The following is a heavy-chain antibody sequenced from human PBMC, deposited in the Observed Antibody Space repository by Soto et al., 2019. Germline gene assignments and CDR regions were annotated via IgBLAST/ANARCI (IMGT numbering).Heavy chain of an antibody. CDR3: ARGYDFWSGYSGESWFDP. V-gene: IGHV1-18*01. CDR2: ISAYNGNT. D-gene: IGHD3-3*01. CDR1: GYTFTSYG. Sequence: GASVKVSCKASGYTFTSYGISWVRQAPGQGLEWMGWISAYNGNTNYAQKLQGRVTMTTDTSTSTAYMELRSLRSDDTAVYYCARGYDFWSGYSGESWFDPWGQGTLVTVSS. J-gene: IGHJ5*02.